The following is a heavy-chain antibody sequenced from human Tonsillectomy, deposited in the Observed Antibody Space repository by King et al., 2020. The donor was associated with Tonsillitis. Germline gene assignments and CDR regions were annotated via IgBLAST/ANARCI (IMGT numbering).Heavy chain of an antibody. V-gene: IGHV1-2*02. CDR2: INPNSGGA. Sequence: VQLVQSGAEVKKPGASVKVSCKASGYTFTGYYMHWVRQAPGQGLEWMGWINPNSGGASSAQKFQGRVTMTRDTSISTAYMELSRLRSDDTAVYYCARGGIGVAGSFDYWGQGTLVTVSS. CDR1: GYTFTGYY. J-gene: IGHJ4*02. D-gene: IGHD6-19*01. CDR3: ARGGIGVAGSFDY.